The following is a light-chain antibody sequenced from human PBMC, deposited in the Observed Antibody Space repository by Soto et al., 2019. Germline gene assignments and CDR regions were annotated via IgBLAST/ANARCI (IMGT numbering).Light chain of an antibody. Sequence: IVITQSPTSLCVPPGESATLSWRASQSVSSNLAWYQQKPGQAPRLLIYGASSRATGIADRFSGSGSGTDFTLTISRLEPEDFAVYYCQQYGSSPWTFGQGTQIDIK. CDR3: QQYGSSPWT. J-gene: IGKJ1*01. CDR1: QSVSSN. CDR2: GAS. V-gene: IGKV3-20*01.